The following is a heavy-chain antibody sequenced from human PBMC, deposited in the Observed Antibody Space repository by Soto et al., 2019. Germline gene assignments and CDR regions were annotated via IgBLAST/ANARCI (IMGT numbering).Heavy chain of an antibody. CDR2: INPSGGST. D-gene: IGHD3-16*01. J-gene: IGHJ4*02. Sequence: ASVKVSCKASGFTFRNSAIQWVRQAPGQGLEWIGIINPSGGSTSYAQKFQGRVTITRDTSASTAYMELSSLRSEDTAVYYCARGDFLTYDDYWGQGTLVTVSS. CDR3: ARGDFLTYDDY. V-gene: IGHV1-46*01. CDR1: GFTFRNSA.